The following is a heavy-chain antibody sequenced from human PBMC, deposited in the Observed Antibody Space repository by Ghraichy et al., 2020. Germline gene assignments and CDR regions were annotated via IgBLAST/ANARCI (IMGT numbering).Heavy chain of an antibody. J-gene: IGHJ6*03. CDR2: IRSNTDGGTT. Sequence: GSRRLSCAASGFTFSNAWMSWVRQAPGKGLEWVGRIRSNTDGGTTDYTAPVRGRFTISRDDSKNTLYLQINNLKTEDTAVYYCTTSTYYYMDVWGKGTTVTVSS. V-gene: IGHV3-15*01. CDR1: GFTFSNAW. CDR3: TTSTYYYMDV.